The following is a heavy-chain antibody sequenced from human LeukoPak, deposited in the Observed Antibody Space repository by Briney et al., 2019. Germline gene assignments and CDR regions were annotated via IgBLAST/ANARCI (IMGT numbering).Heavy chain of an antibody. CDR2: IKQDGSEK. V-gene: IGHV3-7*01. D-gene: IGHD1-14*01. Sequence: GGSLRLSCAASGCSFTTYWMSWVRQAPGKGLEWVGNIKQDGSEKYYVDSVKGRFTISRDNAKNSLYLQMNSLRAEDTAVYYCARGRTLFDYWGQGTLVTVSS. CDR1: GCSFTTYW. J-gene: IGHJ4*02. CDR3: ARGRTLFDY.